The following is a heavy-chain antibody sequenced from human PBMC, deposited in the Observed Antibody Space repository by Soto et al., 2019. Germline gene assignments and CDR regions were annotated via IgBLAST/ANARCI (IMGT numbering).Heavy chain of an antibody. J-gene: IGHJ3*02. D-gene: IGHD3-22*01. CDR1: GFTFSSYW. Sequence: LRLSCAASGFTFSSYWISWVRQAPWKGLEWVANIKQDGSEKYYVDSVKGRFTISRDNAKNSLYLQMNSLRAEDTAVYYCARGPYYYDSSGYWVEGAFDIWGQGTMVTVSS. V-gene: IGHV3-7*03. CDR2: IKQDGSEK. CDR3: ARGPYYYDSSGYWVEGAFDI.